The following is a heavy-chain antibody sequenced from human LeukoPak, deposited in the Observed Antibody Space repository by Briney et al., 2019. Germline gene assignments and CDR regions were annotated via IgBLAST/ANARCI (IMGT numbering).Heavy chain of an antibody. CDR3: ARSYDSRGYYYYGMDV. V-gene: IGHV4-61*08. Sequence: SQTLSLTCTVSGGSISSGDYYWSWIRQPPGKGLEWIGYIYYSGSTNYNPSLKSRVTISLDTSKNQFSLRLSSATAADTAVYYCARSYDSRGYYYYGMDVWGQGTTVTVSS. J-gene: IGHJ6*02. CDR2: IYYSGST. CDR1: GGSISSGDYY. D-gene: IGHD3-22*01.